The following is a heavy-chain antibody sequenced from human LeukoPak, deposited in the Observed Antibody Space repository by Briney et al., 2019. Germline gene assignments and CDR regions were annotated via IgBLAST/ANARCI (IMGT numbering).Heavy chain of an antibody. CDR2: INPSGGST. CDR1: GYTFTSYY. V-gene: IGHV1-46*01. D-gene: IGHD3-3*01. CDR3: ARGPRITIFGVVRPYYYGMDV. Sequence: GASVKVSCKASGYTFTSYYMHWVRQAPGHGLEWMGIINPSGGSTSYAQKFQGRVTMTRDTSTSTVYMELSSLRSEDTAVYYCARGPRITIFGVVRPYYYGMDVWGQGTTVTVSS. J-gene: IGHJ6*02.